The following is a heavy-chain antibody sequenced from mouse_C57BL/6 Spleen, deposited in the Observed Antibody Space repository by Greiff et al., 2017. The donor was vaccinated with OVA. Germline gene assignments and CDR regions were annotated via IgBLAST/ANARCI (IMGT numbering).Heavy chain of an antibody. D-gene: IGHD1-1*01. CDR1: GYSFTGYY. CDR3: ARKDYYGSSPFDY. Sequence: EVKLQESGPELVKPGASVKISCKASGYSFTGYYMNWVKQSPEKSLEWIGEINPSTGGTTYNQKFKAKATLTVDKSSSTADMQLKSLTSEDSAVYYCARKDYYGSSPFDYWGQGTTLTVSS. CDR2: INPSTGGT. J-gene: IGHJ2*01. V-gene: IGHV1-42*01.